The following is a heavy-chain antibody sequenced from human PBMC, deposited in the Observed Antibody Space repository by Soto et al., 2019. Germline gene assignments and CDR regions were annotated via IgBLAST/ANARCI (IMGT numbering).Heavy chain of an antibody. CDR2: INHSGST. CDR3: ARCQSSSSYYCYYYCMDV. J-gene: IGHJ6*02. V-gene: IGHV4-34*01. CDR1: GGSFSGYY. Sequence: SETLSLTCAVYGGSFSGYYWSWIRQPPGKGLEWIGEINHSGSTNYNPSLKSRVTISVDTSKNQFSLKLSSVTAADTAVYYCARCQSSSSYYCYYYCMDVSGQGTTVTVSS. D-gene: IGHD6-6*01.